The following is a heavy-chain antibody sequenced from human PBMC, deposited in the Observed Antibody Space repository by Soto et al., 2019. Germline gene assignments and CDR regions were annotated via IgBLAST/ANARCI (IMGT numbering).Heavy chain of an antibody. V-gene: IGHV4-4*02. CDR2: IYHTGSI. D-gene: IGHD4-17*01. CDR3: AGDRVNDRDNNATGTMEFDP. CDR1: VASISSTNW. Sequence: SETLSLTCSVSVASISSTNWWSWVRQPPGTGLEWIGEIYHTGSINYNPSLSSRVSMSVDKSKNQFSLKLNSVTAADTAVYYCAGDRVNDRDNNATGTMEFDPRAQQDVLPISS. J-gene: IGHJ5*02.